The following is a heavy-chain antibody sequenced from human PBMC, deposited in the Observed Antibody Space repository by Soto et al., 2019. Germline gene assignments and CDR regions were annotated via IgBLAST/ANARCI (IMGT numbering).Heavy chain of an antibody. Sequence: LSLTCSVSSGSISSGGHYWSWILQHPGKGLEWIGYIYYSGSTYYNPSLKSRVIISVDTSKNQLSLKLNSVTVADTAVYYCARVTNSYFDYWGQGTLVTVSS. CDR3: ARVTNSYFDY. V-gene: IGHV4-31*03. CDR1: SGSISSGGHY. D-gene: IGHD4-17*01. CDR2: IYYSGST. J-gene: IGHJ4*02.